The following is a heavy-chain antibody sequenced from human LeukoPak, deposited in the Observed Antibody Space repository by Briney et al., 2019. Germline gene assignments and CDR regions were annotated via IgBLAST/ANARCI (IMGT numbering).Heavy chain of an antibody. CDR2: ISSNGSTT. Sequence: GGSLRLSCAASGFTFSNYWMRWVRQVPGKGLVWLSRISSNGSTTTYADSVKGRFTISRDNAKNTMYLQMNSLRAEDTALYYCARVTEYSTAGMRYWGQGTLVTVSS. V-gene: IGHV3-74*01. D-gene: IGHD6-13*01. J-gene: IGHJ4*02. CDR1: GFTFSNYW. CDR3: ARVTEYSTAGMRY.